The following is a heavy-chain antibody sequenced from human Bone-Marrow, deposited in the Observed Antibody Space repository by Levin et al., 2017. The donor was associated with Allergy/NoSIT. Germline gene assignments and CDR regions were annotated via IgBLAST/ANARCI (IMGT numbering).Heavy chain of an antibody. Sequence: PGGSLRLSCVTSGFTFSNYAMNWVRQAPGKGLEWVSTISGSGGDTYYADSVKGRFTISRDNFKNRLYLQMKTLRPDDTAVYYCAKDAVVVPGASMGWFDPWGQGTLVTVSS. CDR2: ISGSGGDT. D-gene: IGHD2-21*01. CDR3: AKDAVVVPGASMGWFDP. J-gene: IGHJ5*02. CDR1: GFTFSNYA. V-gene: IGHV3-23*01.